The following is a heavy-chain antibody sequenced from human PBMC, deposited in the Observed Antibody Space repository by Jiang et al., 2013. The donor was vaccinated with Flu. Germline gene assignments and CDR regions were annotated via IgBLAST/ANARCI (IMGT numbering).Heavy chain of an antibody. D-gene: IGHD3-9*01. J-gene: IGHJ5*02. CDR1: GLSVRDNH. V-gene: IGHV3-53*01. CDR2: IYTGFTR. Sequence: VQLLESGGGLIQPGGSLRLSCAASGLSVRDNHMSWVRQAPGKGLEWVSIIYTGFTRYYADSVKGRFTISRDDSENHIYLEMNSLTAEDTATYYCATYVLTGYNNWFDPWGQGTLVIVSS. CDR3: ATYVLTGYNNWFDP.